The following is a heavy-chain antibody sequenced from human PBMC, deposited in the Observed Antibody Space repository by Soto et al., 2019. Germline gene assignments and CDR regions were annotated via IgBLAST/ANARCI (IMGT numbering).Heavy chain of an antibody. V-gene: IGHV4-4*02. J-gene: IGHJ5*02. Sequence: SETLSLTCFVSGASISSTYWWSWVRQTPGKRLEWIGQIYHTGTTCYNPSLKNRVTISLDKSNNQFSLRLTSMTAADTAVYYCATLPPRIVVVMTDLPTWGQGTLVTVSS. D-gene: IGHD2-15*01. CDR2: IYHTGTT. CDR1: GASISSTYW. CDR3: ATLPPRIVVVMTDLPT.